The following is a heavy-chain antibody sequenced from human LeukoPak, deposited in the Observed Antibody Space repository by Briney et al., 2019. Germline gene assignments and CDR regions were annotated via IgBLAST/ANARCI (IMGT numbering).Heavy chain of an antibody. V-gene: IGHV1-18*01. CDR2: ISAYNGNP. Sequence: ASVKVSCKASGYTFTSYGISWVRQAPGQGLEWMGWISAYNGNPNYAQKLQGRVTMTTDTSTSTAYMELRSLRSDDTAVYYCATTGLLWFGELTSLQVWGQGTTVTVSS. CDR3: ATTGLLWFGELTSLQV. CDR1: GYTFTSYG. J-gene: IGHJ6*02. D-gene: IGHD3-10*01.